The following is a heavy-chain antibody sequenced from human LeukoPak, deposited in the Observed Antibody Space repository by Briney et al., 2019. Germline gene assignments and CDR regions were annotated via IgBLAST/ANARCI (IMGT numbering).Heavy chain of an antibody. CDR2: ISSSSYI. J-gene: IGHJ4*02. CDR1: GFTFSSYS. V-gene: IGHV3-21*01. Sequence: GGSLRLSCAASGFTFSSYSMNWVRQAPGKGLEWVSSISSSSYIYYADSVKGRFTISRDNAKNSLYLQMNSLRAEDTAVYYCARGSWSAAGTSIDYWGQGTLVTVSS. D-gene: IGHD6-13*01. CDR3: ARGSWSAAGTSIDY.